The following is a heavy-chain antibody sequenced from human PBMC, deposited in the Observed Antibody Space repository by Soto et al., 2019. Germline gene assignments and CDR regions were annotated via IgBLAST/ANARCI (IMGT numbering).Heavy chain of an antibody. CDR2: IYYSGSA. D-gene: IGHD2-2*01. V-gene: IGHV4-39*01. CDR3: ARHTSCSRSRCYCYFYPMGV. J-gene: IGHJ6*02. CDR1: GGSISSSTYY. Sequence: QLQLQESGPGLVKPSETLSLTCTVSGGSISSSTYYWGWIRQPPGKGLEWIGSIYYSGSAYYNPSPKGRATSSADTPKTAFSLQRSSVGAADPAVYYCARHTSCSRSRCYCYFYPMGVWGQGTTVTVSS.